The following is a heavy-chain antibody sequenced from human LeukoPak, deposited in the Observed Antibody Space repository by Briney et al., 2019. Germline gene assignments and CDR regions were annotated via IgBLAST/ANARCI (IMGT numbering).Heavy chain of an antibody. Sequence: GESLKISCKGSGYRFTSYWIGWVRQMAGKVLEWMGIIYPGGSDTRCSPAFQGQVTISADKSISTAYLQWSSLKATDTAIYYCARRSDYGDYYFDYWGQGNLVTVSS. CDR3: ARRSDYGDYYFDY. V-gene: IGHV5-51*01. CDR1: GYRFTSYW. CDR2: IYPGGSDT. J-gene: IGHJ4*02. D-gene: IGHD4-17*01.